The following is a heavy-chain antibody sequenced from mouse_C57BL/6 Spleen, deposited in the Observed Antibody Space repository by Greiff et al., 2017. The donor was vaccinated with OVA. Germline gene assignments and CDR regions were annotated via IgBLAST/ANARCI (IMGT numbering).Heavy chain of an antibody. CDR1: GFTFSSYA. J-gene: IGHJ4*01. CDR2: ISSGGDYI. CDR3: TRGDYEAYYAMDY. V-gene: IGHV5-9-1*02. D-gene: IGHD2-4*01. Sequence: EVKLVESGEGLVKPGGSLKLSCAASGFTFSSYAMSWVRQTPEKRLEWVAYISSGGDYIYYADTVKGRFTISRDNARNTLYLQMSSLKSEDTAMYYCTRGDYEAYYAMDYWGQGTSVTVSS.